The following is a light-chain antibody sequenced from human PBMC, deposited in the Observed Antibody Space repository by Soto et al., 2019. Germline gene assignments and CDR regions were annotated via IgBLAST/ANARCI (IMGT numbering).Light chain of an antibody. CDR3: QQIYSTPPA. CDR2: AAS. V-gene: IGKV1-39*01. CDR1: QSISTY. J-gene: IGKJ1*01. Sequence: DIQMTQSPSSLSASVGDRVTITCRASQSISTYLKWYQHKPGTAPKLLIYAASTLQSGVPSRFSGTGSGADFTLTISSLQPEDFATYDCQQIYSTPPAFGQGTKVEIK.